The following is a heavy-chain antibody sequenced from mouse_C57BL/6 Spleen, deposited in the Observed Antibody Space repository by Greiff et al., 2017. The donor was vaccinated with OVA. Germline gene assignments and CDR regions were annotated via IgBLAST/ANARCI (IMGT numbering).Heavy chain of an antibody. CDR1: GYTFTSYW. CDR3: AREDGYYRYFDV. J-gene: IGHJ1*03. V-gene: IGHV1-64*01. Sequence: QVQLQQPGAELVKPGASVKLSCKASGYTFTSYWMHWVKQRPGQGLEWIGMIHPNSGSTNYNEKFKSKATLTVDKSSSTAYMQLSSLTSEDSAVYYCAREDGYYRYFDVWGTGTTVTVSS. D-gene: IGHD2-3*01. CDR2: IHPNSGST.